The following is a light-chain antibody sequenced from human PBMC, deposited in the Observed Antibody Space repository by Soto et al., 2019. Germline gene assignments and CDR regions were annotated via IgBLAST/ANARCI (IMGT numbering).Light chain of an antibody. Sequence: EIVLTQSPCTLSLSPGERATLSCRASQSVSSSYLAWYQQKPGQAPRLLIYGASSRATGIPDRFSGSGSGTDFTLTISGLQPEDFAVYYCQQYGTSPGTFGQGTKVDI. CDR2: GAS. CDR3: QQYGTSPGT. CDR1: QSVSSSY. V-gene: IGKV3-20*01. J-gene: IGKJ1*01.